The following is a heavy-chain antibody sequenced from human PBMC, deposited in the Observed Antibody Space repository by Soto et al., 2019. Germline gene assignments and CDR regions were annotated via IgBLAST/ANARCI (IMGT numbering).Heavy chain of an antibody. CDR1: GYNITGSS. J-gene: IGHJ6*02. D-gene: IGHD2-2*01. CDR3: ARARLGGASYGRPAAIGGPRAHYYGMDV. V-gene: IGHV1-18*01. CDR2: ISAYNGNT. Sequence: VHVSCKAAGYNITGSSVGGVRLPPGQGLQWLGRISAYNGNTDYAQKLQGRVPMTTDTSTSTAYMELRSLRSDDTAVSNCARARLGGASYGRPAAIGGPRAHYYGMDVSGQRPTGT.